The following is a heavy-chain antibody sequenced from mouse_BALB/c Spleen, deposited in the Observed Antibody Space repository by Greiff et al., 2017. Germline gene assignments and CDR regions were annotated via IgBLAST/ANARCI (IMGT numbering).Heavy chain of an antibody. V-gene: IGHV14-3*02. D-gene: IGHD3-1*01. CDR1: GFNIKDTY. CDR2: IDPANGNT. CDR3: ARSGTGSMDY. J-gene: IGHJ4*01. Sequence: EVQLQQSGAELVKPGASVKLSCTASGFNIKDTYMHWVKQRPEQGLEWIGRIDPANGNTKYDPKFQGKATITADTSSNTAYLQLRSLTSEDTAVYSCARSGTGSMDYWGQGTSVTVSS.